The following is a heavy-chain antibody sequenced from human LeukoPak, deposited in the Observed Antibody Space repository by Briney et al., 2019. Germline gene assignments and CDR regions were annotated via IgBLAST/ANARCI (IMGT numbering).Heavy chain of an antibody. CDR1: GGSVSSYY. D-gene: IGHD2-2*01. Sequence: PSETLSLTCTVSGGSVSSYYWSWIRQPPGKGLEWIGYIYYSGSTNYNPSLKSRVTISVDTSKNQFSLKLSSVTAADTAVYYCARFPSSRAPFDYGGQGPLVTVSS. CDR3: ARFPSSRAPFDY. CDR2: IYYSGST. V-gene: IGHV4-59*02. J-gene: IGHJ4*02.